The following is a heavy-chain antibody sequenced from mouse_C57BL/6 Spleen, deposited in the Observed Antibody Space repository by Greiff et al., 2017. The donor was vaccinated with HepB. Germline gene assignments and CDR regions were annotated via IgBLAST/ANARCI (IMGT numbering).Heavy chain of an antibody. J-gene: IGHJ1*03. Sequence: EVKVEESGGGLVKPGGSLKLSCAASGFTFSSYAMSWVRQTPEKRLEWVATISDGGSYTYYPDNVKGRFTISRDNAKNNLYLQMSHLKSEDTAMYYCARDRGYYYGSRGYFDVWGTGTTVTVSS. CDR3: ARDRGYYYGSRGYFDV. CDR1: GFTFSSYA. CDR2: ISDGGSYT. D-gene: IGHD1-1*01. V-gene: IGHV5-4*01.